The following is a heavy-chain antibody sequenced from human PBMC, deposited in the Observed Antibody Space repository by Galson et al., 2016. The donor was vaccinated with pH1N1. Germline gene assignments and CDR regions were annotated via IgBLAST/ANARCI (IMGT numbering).Heavy chain of an antibody. CDR2: IYYSGST. Sequence: TLSLTCTVSGGSISSAFYYWSWIRRHPGKGLEWIGYIYYSGSTYYNPSLKSRVTLSVDTSKNQFSLKLSSVTAADTAVYYCAREGEMDVDRTYYFDYWGQGTLATVSS. CDR3: AREGEMDVDRTYYFDY. V-gene: IGHV4-31*03. CDR1: GGSISSAFYY. J-gene: IGHJ4*02. D-gene: IGHD3-16*01.